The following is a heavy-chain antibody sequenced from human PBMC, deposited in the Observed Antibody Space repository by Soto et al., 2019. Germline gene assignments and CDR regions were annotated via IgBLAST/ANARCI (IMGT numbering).Heavy chain of an antibody. V-gene: IGHV4-4*02. CDR1: GGSLSTPVW. CDR3: ARQRPTDGRWEFANYYGMDV. J-gene: IGHJ6*02. CDR2: MYYTGNK. D-gene: IGHD1-26*01. Sequence: PSETLSLTCGVSGGSLSTPVWWSWVRLPPGKGLEWIGAMYYTGNKNYNPSLGSRVTMSVDTSKNQFSLKLSSVTAADTAVYYCARQRPTDGRWEFANYYGMDVWGQGTPVTVSS.